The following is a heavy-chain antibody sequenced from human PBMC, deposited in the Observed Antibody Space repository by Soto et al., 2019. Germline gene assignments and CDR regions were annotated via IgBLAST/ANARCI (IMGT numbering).Heavy chain of an antibody. CDR2: IIPILGIA. J-gene: IGHJ4*02. CDR1: GGTFSSYT. V-gene: IGHV1-69*04. CDR3: AREKIYYDSSGYYYDY. D-gene: IGHD3-22*01. Sequence: ASVKVSCKASGGTFSSYTISWVRQAPGQGLEWMGRIIPILGIANYAQKFQGRVTITADRSTSTAYMELSSLRSEDTAVYYCAREKIYYDSSGYYYDYWGQGTLVTVSS.